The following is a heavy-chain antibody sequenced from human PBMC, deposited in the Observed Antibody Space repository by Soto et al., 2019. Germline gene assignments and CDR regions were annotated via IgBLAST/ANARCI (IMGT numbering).Heavy chain of an antibody. CDR3: AREYRSSSGRFDN. CDR2: IIPIFGTP. Sequence: SVKVSCKASGYTFTSNSIGGVRQAPGQGLEWMGWIIPIFGTPSYAQKFQGRVTITADESTSTAYMELSSLRSEDTAVYYCAREYRSSSGRFDNWGQGTLVTVSS. CDR1: GYTFTSNS. J-gene: IGHJ4*02. V-gene: IGHV1-69*13. D-gene: IGHD6-6*01.